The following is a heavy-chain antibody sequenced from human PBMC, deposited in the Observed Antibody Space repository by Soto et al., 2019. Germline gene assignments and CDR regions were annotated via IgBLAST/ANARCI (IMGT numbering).Heavy chain of an antibody. CDR1: GGSIISDNW. CDR2: IYHTGRT. Sequence: SDTLSLTSAVSGGSIISDNWWTWIGQTPGEGLEWIGEIYHTGRTNYNPSPKSRVTISVDKSKDQFSLKLSSVTAADTAVYYCAKDYPGGYNLKWGQGTVVAVS. J-gene: IGHJ4*02. CDR3: AKDYPGGYNLK. V-gene: IGHV4-4*02. D-gene: IGHD5-12*01.